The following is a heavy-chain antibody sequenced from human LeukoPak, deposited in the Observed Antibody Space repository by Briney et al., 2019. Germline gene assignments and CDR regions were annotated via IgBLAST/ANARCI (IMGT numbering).Heavy chain of an antibody. V-gene: IGHV1-24*01. Sequence: GASVNVSCKVSGYTLTELSMHWVRQAPGNGLEWMGGFDPEDGETIYAQKFQGRVTMTEDTSTDTAYMELSSLRSEDTAVYYCATPYSSGWLFGFDYWGQGTLVTVSS. CDR2: FDPEDGET. D-gene: IGHD6-19*01. CDR3: ATPYSSGWLFGFDY. CDR1: GYTLTELS. J-gene: IGHJ4*02.